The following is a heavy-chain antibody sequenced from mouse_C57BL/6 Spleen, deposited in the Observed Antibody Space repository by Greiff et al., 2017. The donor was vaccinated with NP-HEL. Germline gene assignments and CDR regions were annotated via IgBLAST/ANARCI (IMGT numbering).Heavy chain of an antibody. J-gene: IGHJ3*01. D-gene: IGHD1-1*01. CDR1: GFTFSSYG. Sequence: EVKLMESGGDLVKPGGSLKLSCAASGFTFSSYGMSWVRQTPDKRLEWVATISSGGSYTYYPDSVKGRFTISRDNAKNTLYLQMSSLKSEDTAMDYCARRGYGSSPAWFAYWGQGTLVTVSA. CDR3: ARRGYGSSPAWFAY. CDR2: ISSGGSYT. V-gene: IGHV5-6*02.